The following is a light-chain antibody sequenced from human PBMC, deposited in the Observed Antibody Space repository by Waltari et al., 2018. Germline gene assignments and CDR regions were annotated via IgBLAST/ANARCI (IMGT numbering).Light chain of an antibody. CDR3: SSYAGSNTWV. CDR2: DVS. Sequence: QSALTQPRSVSGSPGQSVTISCTGTSSDVGGYNYVSWYQQHPGKAPQLMIYDVSKRPSGVPDRFAASRSANTASLTVSGLQAADEADYYCSSYAGSNTWVFGGGTKLTVL. V-gene: IGLV2-11*01. J-gene: IGLJ3*02. CDR1: SSDVGGYNY.